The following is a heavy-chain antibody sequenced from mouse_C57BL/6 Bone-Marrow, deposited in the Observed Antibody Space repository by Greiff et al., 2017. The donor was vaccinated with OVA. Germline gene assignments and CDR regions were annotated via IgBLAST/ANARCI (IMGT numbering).Heavy chain of an antibody. D-gene: IGHD2-1*01. V-gene: IGHV14-4*01. Sequence: VQLKESGAELVRPGASVKLSCTASGFNIKDDYMHWVKQRPEQGLEWIGWIDPENGDTEYASKFQGKATISADTSSTTAYLQLSSLTPEDTAVYYCTSYGNFDYWGQGTTLTVSS. CDR1: GFNIKDDY. CDR2: IDPENGDT. CDR3: TSYGNFDY. J-gene: IGHJ2*01.